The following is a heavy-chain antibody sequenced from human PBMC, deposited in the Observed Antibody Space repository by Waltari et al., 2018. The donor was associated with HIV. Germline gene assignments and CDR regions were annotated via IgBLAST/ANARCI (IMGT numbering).Heavy chain of an antibody. CDR1: GFTFSSNA. CDR2: ISHDGSNT. J-gene: IGHJ6*02. CDR3: ARDLISGIMPRSYYYGLDI. V-gene: IGHV3-30*09. Sequence: QGQMVESGGGVVQPGRSRRLPCADSGFTFSSNAVTWVRQAPGKGLEWVALISHDGSNTYYADSVKGRFVISRDNSKNTLDLQMNSLTIEDTAVYYCARDLISGIMPRSYYYGLDIWGQGTTVTVSS. D-gene: IGHD2-2*01.